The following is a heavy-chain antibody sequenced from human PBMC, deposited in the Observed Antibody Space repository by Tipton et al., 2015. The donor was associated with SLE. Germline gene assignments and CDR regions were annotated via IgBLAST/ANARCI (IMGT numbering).Heavy chain of an antibody. CDR1: GGSFSGYY. J-gene: IGHJ2*01. Sequence: TLSLTCAVYGGSFSGYYWSWIRQPPGKGLEWIGEINHSGSTNYNPSLKSRVTISVDTSKNQFSLKLSSVTAADTAMYYCARGGTTVTAKVGLAYWYFDLWGRGTLVTVSS. CDR2: INHSGST. CDR3: ARGGTTVTAKVGLAYWYFDL. V-gene: IGHV4-34*01. D-gene: IGHD4-17*01.